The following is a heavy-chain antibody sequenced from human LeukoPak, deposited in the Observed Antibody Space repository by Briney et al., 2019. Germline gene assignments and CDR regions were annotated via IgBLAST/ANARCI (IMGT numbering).Heavy chain of an antibody. CDR2: IIPIFGTA. V-gene: IGHV1-69*13. Sequence: ASVKVSCKASGGTFSSYAISWVRQAPGQGLEWMGGIIPIFGTANCAQKFQGRVTITADESTSTAYMELSSLRSEDTGVYYCARDLVGYSSGWYFNYFDYWGQGTLVTVSS. D-gene: IGHD6-19*01. J-gene: IGHJ4*02. CDR3: ARDLVGYSSGWYFNYFDY. CDR1: GGTFSSYA.